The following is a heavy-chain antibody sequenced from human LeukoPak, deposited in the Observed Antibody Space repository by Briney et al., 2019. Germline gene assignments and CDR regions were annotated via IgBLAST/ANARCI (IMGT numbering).Heavy chain of an antibody. CDR2: IWYDGSNK. CDR3: AKSASSWPLYYFDY. CDR1: GFTFSSYG. Sequence: PGGSLRLSCAASGFTFSSYGMHWVRQAPGKGLEWVAVIWYDGSNKYYADSVKGRFTISRDNAKNCLYLQMNSLRAEDTALYYCAKSASSWPLYYFDYWGQGTLVTVSS. D-gene: IGHD6-13*01. J-gene: IGHJ4*02. V-gene: IGHV3-33*03.